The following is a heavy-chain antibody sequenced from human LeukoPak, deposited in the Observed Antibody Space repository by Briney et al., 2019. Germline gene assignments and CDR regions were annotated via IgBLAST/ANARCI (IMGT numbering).Heavy chain of an antibody. Sequence: SETLSLTCAVYGWSFSGYYWSWIRQPPGKGLEWIGEINHSGSTNYNPSLKSRVTLSVDTSKNQFSLKLRSVPAADTAVYYCSRLPSMVRGAPFYYYYMDVWGKGTTVTISS. V-gene: IGHV4-34*01. D-gene: IGHD3-10*01. J-gene: IGHJ6*03. CDR2: INHSGST. CDR3: SRLPSMVRGAPFYYYYMDV. CDR1: GWSFSGYY.